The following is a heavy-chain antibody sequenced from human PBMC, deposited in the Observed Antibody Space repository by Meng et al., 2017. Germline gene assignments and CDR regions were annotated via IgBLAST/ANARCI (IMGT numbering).Heavy chain of an antibody. J-gene: IGHJ4*02. CDR1: ELRFTAGW. Sequence: EVQWGGPAAGLVMRGGAPGHTCVASELRFTAGWMSWVRQAPGKGLEWVGRIKRNRDGGTIDYAARVKGRFTISRDESKNTLYLQMDSLITEDTAVYFCATGAAAADHWGQGTLVTVSS. D-gene: IGHD6-13*01. V-gene: IGHV3-15*01. CDR3: ATGAAAADH. CDR2: IKRNRDGGTI.